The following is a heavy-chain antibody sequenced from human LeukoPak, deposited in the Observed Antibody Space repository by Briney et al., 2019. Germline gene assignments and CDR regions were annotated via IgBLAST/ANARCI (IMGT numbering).Heavy chain of an antibody. D-gene: IGHD3-22*01. CDR2: ISYDGSNK. CDR1: GFSFSSYG. CDR3: AKHGRSYDSSGYYPDY. J-gene: IGHJ4*02. V-gene: IGHV3-30*18. Sequence: GGSPRLSCAASGFSFSSYGIHWGRQAPGKGLEWVAVISYDGSNKYYADSVKGRFTISRDNSKSTLFLQMNSPRAEDTAVYYCAKHGRSYDSSGYYPDYWGQGTLVTVSS.